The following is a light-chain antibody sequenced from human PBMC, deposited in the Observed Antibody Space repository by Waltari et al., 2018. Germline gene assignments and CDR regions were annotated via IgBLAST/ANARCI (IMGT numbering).Light chain of an antibody. CDR2: KAS. CDR1: QSVTNW. J-gene: IGKJ1*01. V-gene: IGKV1-5*03. CDR3: QQYSSSSRT. Sequence: DIHMTQSPSTLSASVGDRVTITCRASQSVTNWLAWYQHKPGKAPKLLIYKASSLESGVPSRFSGRGYGTEFTLTINSLQPDDVATYYCQQYSSSSRTFGQGTKVEVK.